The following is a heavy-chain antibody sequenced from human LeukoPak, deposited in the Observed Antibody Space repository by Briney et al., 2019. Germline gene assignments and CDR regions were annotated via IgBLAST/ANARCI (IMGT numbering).Heavy chain of an antibody. J-gene: IGHJ4*02. CDR2: IYYSGST. D-gene: IGHD3-22*01. Sequence: PSETLSLTCTVSGGSISSYYWSWIRQPPGKGLGWIGYIYYSGSTNYNPSLKSRVTISVDTSKNQFSLKLSSVTAADTAVYYCASGFLGDYYDSSGYQAPRDWGQGTLVTVSS. CDR3: ASGFLGDYYDSSGYQAPRD. CDR1: GGSISSYY. V-gene: IGHV4-59*01.